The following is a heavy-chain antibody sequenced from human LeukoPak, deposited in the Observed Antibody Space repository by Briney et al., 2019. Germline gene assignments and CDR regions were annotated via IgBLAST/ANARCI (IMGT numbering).Heavy chain of an antibody. J-gene: IGHJ6*02. D-gene: IGHD3-22*01. CDR3: ATVYYYDSSGQNRKDYYYGMDV. CDR2: INPNSGGT. Sequence: ASVKVSCKASGCTFTGYYMHWVRQAPGQGLEWMGWINPNSGGTNYAQKFQGRVTMTRDTSISTAYMELSRLRSDDTAVYYCATVYYYDSSGQNRKDYYYGMDVWGQGTTVTVSS. V-gene: IGHV1-2*02. CDR1: GCTFTGYY.